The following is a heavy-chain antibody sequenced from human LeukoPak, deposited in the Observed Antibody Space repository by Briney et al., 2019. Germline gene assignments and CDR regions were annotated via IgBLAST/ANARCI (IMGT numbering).Heavy chain of an antibody. D-gene: IGHD2-2*01. CDR1: GYTFTSYG. Sequence: GASVKVSCKASGYTFTSYGISWVRQAPGQGLEWMGWISAYNGNTNYAQKLQGRVTMTTDTSTSTAYMELRSLRSDDTAVYYCARGSDIVVVPAALQTLDYWGQGTLVTVSS. CDR3: ARGSDIVVVPAALQTLDY. J-gene: IGHJ4*02. V-gene: IGHV1-18*01. CDR2: ISAYNGNT.